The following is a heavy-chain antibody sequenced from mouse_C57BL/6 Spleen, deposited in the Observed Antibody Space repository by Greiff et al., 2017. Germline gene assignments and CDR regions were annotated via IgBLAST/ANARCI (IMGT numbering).Heavy chain of an antibody. D-gene: IGHD3-2*02. Sequence: EVQLQESGPELVKPGASVKMSCKASGYTFTDYNMHWVKQSHGKSLEWIGYINPNNGGTSYNQKFKGKATLTVNKSSSTAYMELRSLTSEESAVYYCARGRQLRLLYYYAMDYWGQGTSVTVSS. CDR3: ARGRQLRLLYYYAMDY. CDR2: INPNNGGT. J-gene: IGHJ4*01. V-gene: IGHV1-22*01. CDR1: GYTFTDYN.